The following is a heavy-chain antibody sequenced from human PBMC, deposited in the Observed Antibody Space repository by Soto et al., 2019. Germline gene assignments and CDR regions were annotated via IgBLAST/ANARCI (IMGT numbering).Heavy chain of an antibody. CDR1: GFTFSTYW. J-gene: IGHJ4*02. CDR2: INGDGSDT. V-gene: IGHV3-74*01. Sequence: EVQLVESGGVLVQPGGSLRLSCAASGFTFSTYWMHWVRQAPGKGLVWVSRINGDGSDTVYTDFVKGRFTSSRDNAKNTLYLQMNSLRAEDTAVYYCTRSITGFSYAYSWGRGTLVTVSS. D-gene: IGHD2-2*01. CDR3: TRSITGFSYAYS.